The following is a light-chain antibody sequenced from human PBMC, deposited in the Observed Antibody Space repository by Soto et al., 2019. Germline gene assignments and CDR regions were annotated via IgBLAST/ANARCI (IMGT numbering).Light chain of an antibody. Sequence: QSALTQPASVSGSPGQSITISCTGTSGDIGGYNYVSWYQQHPGKAPKLLISEVTNRPSGVSNRFSGSKSGNTASLTISGLQAEDEADYYCFSHRSGDSHVFGTGTKVTV. V-gene: IGLV2-14*01. J-gene: IGLJ1*01. CDR2: EVT. CDR1: SGDIGGYNY. CDR3: FSHRSGDSHV.